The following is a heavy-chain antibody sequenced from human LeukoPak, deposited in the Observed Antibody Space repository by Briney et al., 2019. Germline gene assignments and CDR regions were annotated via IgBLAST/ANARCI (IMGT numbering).Heavy chain of an antibody. Sequence: GGSLRLSCTASGFSFSSYGMEWVRQAPGKGLEWVAFIRYDGSDKYYADSVKGRFTISRDNAKNSLYLQMNSLRAEDTAVYYCATRWELSAWGQGTLVTVSS. V-gene: IGHV3-30*02. D-gene: IGHD1-26*01. CDR3: ATRWELSA. CDR2: IRYDGSDK. CDR1: GFSFSSYG. J-gene: IGHJ5*02.